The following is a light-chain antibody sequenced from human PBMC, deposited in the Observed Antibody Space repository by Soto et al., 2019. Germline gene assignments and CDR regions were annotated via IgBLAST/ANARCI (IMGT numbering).Light chain of an antibody. CDR3: QQDNNYPLT. V-gene: IGKV1-9*01. CDR2: VAS. J-gene: IGKJ4*01. Sequence: DIQLTQSPSFLSASVGDRVTITCRASQGISSYLAWYQQKPGKAPKLLIYVASTLQSGVPSRFSGSGSGTEFTLTISSLQHEELATYYFQQDNNYPLTCGGGTKVEIK. CDR1: QGISSY.